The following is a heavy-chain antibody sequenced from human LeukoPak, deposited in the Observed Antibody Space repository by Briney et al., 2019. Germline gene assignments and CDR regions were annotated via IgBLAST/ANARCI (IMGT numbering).Heavy chain of an antibody. CDR1: GFTFGDFV. CDR2: ITCHADKT. CDR3: ATRACSGHNCGYFGY. D-gene: IGHD2-15*01. Sequence: GSLRHSCAASGFTFGDFVMNWVRPAPGDGLEWVSSITCHADKTYYADSVKGGFTVSRDNSKNKVYLQMDSLRADDTALYFCATRACSGHNCGYFGYWGHGTLVTVSS. V-gene: IGHV3-23*01. J-gene: IGHJ4*01.